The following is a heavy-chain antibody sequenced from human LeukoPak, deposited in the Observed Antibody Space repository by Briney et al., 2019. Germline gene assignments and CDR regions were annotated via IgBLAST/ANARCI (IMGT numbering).Heavy chain of an antibody. CDR1: GITFTHYA. D-gene: IGHD1-1*01. CDR2: ISGSGTIT. J-gene: IGHJ4*02. CDR3: ARPQYKGVPYFDY. V-gene: IGHV3-23*01. Sequence: PGGPLRLSCAASGITFTHYAMSWVRKAPGKRLEWVSTISGSGTITYYADSVKGRFTISRDNSKNTLYLQMNSLRAEDTAVYYCARPQYKGVPYFDYWGQGTLVTVSS.